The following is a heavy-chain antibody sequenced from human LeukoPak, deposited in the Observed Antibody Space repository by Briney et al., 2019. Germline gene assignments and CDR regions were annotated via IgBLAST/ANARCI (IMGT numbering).Heavy chain of an antibody. CDR3: ARVVAHFDY. Sequence: PSETLSLTCAVYDGSLSGYYWTWIRQPPGKGLEWIGEIDHSENTNYNPSLKSRVPISVDPSKNQFSLNLSPVTAADTAVYYCARVVAHFDYWGQGTLVTVSS. CDR2: IDHSENT. D-gene: IGHD2-15*01. J-gene: IGHJ4*02. CDR1: DGSLSGYY. V-gene: IGHV4-34*01.